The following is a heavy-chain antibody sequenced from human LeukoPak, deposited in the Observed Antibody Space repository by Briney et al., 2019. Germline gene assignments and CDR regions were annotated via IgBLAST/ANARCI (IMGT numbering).Heavy chain of an antibody. V-gene: IGHV3-48*01. Sequence: GGSLRLSCAASGFTFSSHPMIWVRQAPGKGLECVSYISGSSDARHYADSVMGRFTISRDNAENSLYLQMNSLRVEGTAVYYCARVVGGLSGADYWGQGTLVTVSS. CDR1: GFTFSSHP. J-gene: IGHJ4*02. CDR2: ISGSSDAR. D-gene: IGHD1-26*01. CDR3: ARVVGGLSGADY.